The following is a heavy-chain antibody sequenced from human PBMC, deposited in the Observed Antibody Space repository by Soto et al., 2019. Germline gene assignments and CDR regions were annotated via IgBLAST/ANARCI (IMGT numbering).Heavy chain of an antibody. V-gene: IGHV4-61*08. CDR3: ARGRGGYFDL. CDR1: GGSISKSDYY. J-gene: IGHJ2*01. CDR2: IYYSGST. Sequence: PSETLSLTCTVSGGSISKSDYYWAWIRQPPGKGLEWIGYIYYSGSTNYNPSLKSRVTISVDTSKNQFSLKLSSVTAADTAVYYCARGRGGYFDLWGRGTLVTVSS.